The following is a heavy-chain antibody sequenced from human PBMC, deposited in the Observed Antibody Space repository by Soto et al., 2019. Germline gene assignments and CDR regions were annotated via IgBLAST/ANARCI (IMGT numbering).Heavy chain of an antibody. CDR3: ASSARVTHAGIDAFDI. V-gene: IGHV5-51*01. CDR1: GYSFTSYW. D-gene: IGHD3-10*01. J-gene: IGHJ3*02. Sequence: GESLKISCKGSGYSFTSYWIGWVRQMPGKGLEWMGIIYPGDSDTRYSPSFQGQVTISADKSISTAYLQWSSLKASDTAMYYCASSARVTHAGIDAFDIWGQGTMVTVSS. CDR2: IYPGDSDT.